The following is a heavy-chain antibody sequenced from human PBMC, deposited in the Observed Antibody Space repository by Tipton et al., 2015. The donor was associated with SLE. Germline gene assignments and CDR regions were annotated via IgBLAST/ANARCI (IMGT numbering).Heavy chain of an antibody. Sequence: SLRLSCAASGFTFSSYAMHWVRQAPGKGLEWVAVISHDGSNAYYADSVKGRFTISRDNSKNTPYLQMNSLRAEDTAVYYCARDPTSPYYFDYWGQGTLVTVSS. J-gene: IGHJ4*02. V-gene: IGHV3-30-3*01. CDR2: ISHDGSNA. CDR1: GFTFSSYA. CDR3: ARDPTSPYYFDY.